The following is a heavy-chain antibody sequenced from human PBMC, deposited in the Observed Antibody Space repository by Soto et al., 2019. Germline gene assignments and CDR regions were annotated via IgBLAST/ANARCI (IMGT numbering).Heavy chain of an antibody. CDR1: GDSVNSRAYY. D-gene: IGHD3-16*01. Sequence: QVQLQESGPGLVKPSETLSLTCTVSGDSVNSRAYYWTWIRQPPGKGLEWLGYIYYSGNTNYNPSLRSRGTISVDTSKNQFSRKLTSVTAADAAVYYCGRGGGGGYWGQGTLVTVTS. V-gene: IGHV4-61*08. CDR3: GRGGGGGY. J-gene: IGHJ4*02. CDR2: IYYSGNT.